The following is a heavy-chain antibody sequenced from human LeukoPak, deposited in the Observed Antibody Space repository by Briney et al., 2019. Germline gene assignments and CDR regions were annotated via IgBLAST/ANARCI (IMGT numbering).Heavy chain of an antibody. CDR2: MNPGSGDT. CDR1: GYTFTTHD. V-gene: IGHV1-8*01. D-gene: IGHD3-9*01. CDR3: ARGLGGYNTDWFPVSGY. Sequence: AASVKVSCKASGYTFTTHDLTWVRQATGQGLEWVGWMNPGSGDTAYAQKFQGRVTMTRDTSMSTAYMELNSLGSEDTAIYYCARGLGGYNTDWFPVSGYWGQGTPVTVSS. J-gene: IGHJ4*02.